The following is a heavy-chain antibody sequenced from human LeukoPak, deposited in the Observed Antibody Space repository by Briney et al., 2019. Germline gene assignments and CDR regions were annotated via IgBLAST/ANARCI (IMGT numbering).Heavy chain of an antibody. J-gene: IGHJ4*02. Sequence: PSETLSLTCTVSGGSISSGGYYWSWIRQHPGKGLEWIGYIYYSGSTYYNPSLKSRVTISVDTSKNQFSLKLSSVTAADTAVYYCARAAELGYCSGGSCYPYFDYWGQGTLVTVSS. D-gene: IGHD2-15*01. V-gene: IGHV4-31*03. CDR3: ARAAELGYCSGGSCYPYFDY. CDR1: GGSISSGGYY. CDR2: IYYSGST.